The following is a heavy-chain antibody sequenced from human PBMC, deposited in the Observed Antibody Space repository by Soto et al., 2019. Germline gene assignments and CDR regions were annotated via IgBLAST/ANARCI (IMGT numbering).Heavy chain of an antibody. V-gene: IGHV3-48*01. Sequence: GGSLRLSCAASGFTFSSYSMNWVRQAPGKGLEWVSYISSSSSTIYYADSVKGRFTISRDNAKNSLYLQMNSLRAEDTAVYYCARGSSSWEYYFDYWGQGTLVTVSS. CDR3: ARGSSSWEYYFDY. CDR1: GFTFSSYS. CDR2: ISSSSSTI. J-gene: IGHJ4*02. D-gene: IGHD6-13*01.